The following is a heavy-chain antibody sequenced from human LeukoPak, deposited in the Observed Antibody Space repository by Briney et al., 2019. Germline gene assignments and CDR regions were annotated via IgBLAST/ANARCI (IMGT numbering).Heavy chain of an antibody. CDR1: GYTFTSYD. J-gene: IGHJ5*02. CDR2: MNPNSGNT. CDR3: ARGGTYYYDSSGYYYGWFDP. D-gene: IGHD3-22*01. Sequence: GASVKVSCKASGYTFTSYDINWVRQATGQGLEWMGWMNPNSGNTGYAQKFQGRVTITRNTSISTAYMELSSLRSEDTAVYYCARGGTYYYDSSGYYYGWFDPWGQETLVTVSS. V-gene: IGHV1-8*03.